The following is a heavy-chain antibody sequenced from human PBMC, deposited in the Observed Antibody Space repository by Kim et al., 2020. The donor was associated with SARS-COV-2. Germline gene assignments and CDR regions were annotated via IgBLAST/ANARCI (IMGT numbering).Heavy chain of an antibody. CDR2: IYYSGST. V-gene: IGHV4-59*01. D-gene: IGHD3-22*01. CDR3: AREGMTDSSGFYLGY. J-gene: IGHJ4*02. Sequence: SETLSLSCTVSGGSISSYYWSWIRQPPGKGLEWIGYIYYSGSTKYNPSLKSRVTISKDTSKKQFSLKLSSVTAADTAVYYCAREGMTDSSGFYLGYWGQGTLVTVSS. CDR1: GGSISSYY.